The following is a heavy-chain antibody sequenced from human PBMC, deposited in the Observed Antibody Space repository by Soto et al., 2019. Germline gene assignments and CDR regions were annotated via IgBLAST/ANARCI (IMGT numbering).Heavy chain of an antibody. V-gene: IGHV4-4*02. J-gene: IGHJ4*02. D-gene: IGHD6-13*01. Sequence: QVQLQESGPGLVKPSGTLSLTCAVSGASISSDKWWSWVRQPPGQGLEWIGEIHHSGNSNYNPSRKSRVIISGDKSKNQVSLKLSSVTDADTAVYYCARGERQQQRDYWGQGTLVTVSS. CDR2: IHHSGNS. CDR3: ARGERQQQRDY. CDR1: GASISSDKW.